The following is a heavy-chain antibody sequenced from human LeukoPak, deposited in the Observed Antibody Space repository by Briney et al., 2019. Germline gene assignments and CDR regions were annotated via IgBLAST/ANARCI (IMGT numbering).Heavy chain of an antibody. CDR3: ARDLVTIFGVVPQFGNWFDP. J-gene: IGHJ5*02. Sequence: GASVKVSCKASGYTFTSCYMHWVRQAPGQGLEWMGIINPSGGSTSYAQKFQGRVTMTRDTSTSTVYMELSSLRSEDTAVYYCARDLVTIFGVVPQFGNWFDPWGQGTLVTVSS. D-gene: IGHD3-3*01. CDR2: INPSGGST. CDR1: GYTFTSCY. V-gene: IGHV1-46*01.